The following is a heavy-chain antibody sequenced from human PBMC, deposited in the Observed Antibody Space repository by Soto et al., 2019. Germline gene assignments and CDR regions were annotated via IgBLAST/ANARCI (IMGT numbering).Heavy chain of an antibody. Sequence: QVQLVESGGGVVQPGRSLRLSCAASGFTFSSYGMHWVRQAPGKGLEWVAVISYDGSNKYYADSVKGRFTISRDNSKNTLYLQMNSLRAEGTAVYYCAKEALTPTIFGVVIPSFDYWGQGTLVTVSS. J-gene: IGHJ4*02. V-gene: IGHV3-30*18. CDR2: ISYDGSNK. CDR3: AKEALTPTIFGVVIPSFDY. CDR1: GFTFSSYG. D-gene: IGHD3-3*01.